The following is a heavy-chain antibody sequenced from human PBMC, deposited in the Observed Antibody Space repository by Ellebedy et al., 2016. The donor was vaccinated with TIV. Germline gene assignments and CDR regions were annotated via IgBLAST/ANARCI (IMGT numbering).Heavy chain of an antibody. J-gene: IGHJ4*02. D-gene: IGHD4-11*01. CDR3: ARARCSNTDCHIPGY. V-gene: IGHV3-7*03. CDR1: GFIFSNYW. CDR2: INPDGGET. Sequence: GESLKISCVGSGFIFSNYWMSWVRQAPGKGLEWVANINPDGGETHYVDSVKGQFTISRDNARNSLYLQMNSLRAEGTAVYYCARARCSNTDCHIPGYWGQGTLVTVSS.